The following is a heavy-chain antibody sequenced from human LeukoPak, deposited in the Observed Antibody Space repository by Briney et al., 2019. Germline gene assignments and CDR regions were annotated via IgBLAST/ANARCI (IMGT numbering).Heavy chain of an antibody. Sequence: SETLSLTCTVSGGSISSYYWSWIRQPPGKGLEWIGYIYYSGSTSYNPSLKSRVTISVDTSKKKFSLKLRSVTAADTAVYYCARGGRGYDFWRGSDADYWGQGTLVTVSS. D-gene: IGHD3-3*01. CDR1: GGSISSYY. CDR3: ARGGRGYDFWRGSDADY. CDR2: IYYSGST. J-gene: IGHJ4*02. V-gene: IGHV4-59*01.